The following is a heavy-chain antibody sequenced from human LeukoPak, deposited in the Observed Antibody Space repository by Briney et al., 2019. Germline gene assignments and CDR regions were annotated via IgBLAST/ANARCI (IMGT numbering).Heavy chain of an antibody. CDR3: ARRIAAAGFDY. Sequence: GGSLRLSCAASGYTFTSYGISWVRQAPGQGLEWMGWISAYNGNTNYAQKLQGRVTMTTDTSTSTAYMELRSLRSDDTAVYYCARRIAAAGFDYWGQGTLVTVSS. V-gene: IGHV1-18*01. CDR2: ISAYNGNT. CDR1: GYTFTSYG. D-gene: IGHD6-13*01. J-gene: IGHJ4*02.